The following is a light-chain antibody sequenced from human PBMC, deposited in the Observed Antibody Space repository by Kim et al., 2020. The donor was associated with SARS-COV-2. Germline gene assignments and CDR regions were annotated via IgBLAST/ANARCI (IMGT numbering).Light chain of an antibody. CDR2: RAS. CDR1: QSISSY. CDR3: QQYNTYPWT. V-gene: IGKV1-5*03. J-gene: IGKJ1*01. Sequence: DIQMTQSPSTLSASVGDRVTITCRASQSISSYLVWYQQKPGKAPNLLIYRASSLESGVPSRFSGSGSGTEFTLTINSLQPDDFATYYCQQYNTYPWTFGQGTKVDIK.